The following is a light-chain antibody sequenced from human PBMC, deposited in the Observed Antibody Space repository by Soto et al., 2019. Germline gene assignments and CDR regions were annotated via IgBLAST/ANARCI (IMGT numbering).Light chain of an antibody. Sequence: EIVMTQSPATLSVSPGARATLSCRASQSVNSNLAWYQQKPGQAPRLLIYGASSRATDIPARFSGSGSGTEFTLTISSLQSEDFAVYDCQQYNNWPPKFTFGQGTKLEIK. CDR2: GAS. CDR1: QSVNSN. V-gene: IGKV3-15*01. CDR3: QQYNNWPPKFT. J-gene: IGKJ2*01.